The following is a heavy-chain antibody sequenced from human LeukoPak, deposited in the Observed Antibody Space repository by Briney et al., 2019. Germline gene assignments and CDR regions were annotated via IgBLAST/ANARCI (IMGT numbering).Heavy chain of an antibody. CDR2: IKQDGSEK. CDR3: ARKAYGLDV. Sequence: GGSLRLSCAPSRFTFSSYWMSWVRQAPGKGLEWVANIKQDGSEKYYVDSVKGRFTISRDNGKNSLYLQMNSLRAEDTAVYYCARKAYGLDVWGKGTTVTVSS. J-gene: IGHJ6*04. V-gene: IGHV3-7*03. CDR1: RFTFSSYW.